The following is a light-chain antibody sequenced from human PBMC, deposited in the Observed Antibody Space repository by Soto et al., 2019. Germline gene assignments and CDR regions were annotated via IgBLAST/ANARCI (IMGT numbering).Light chain of an antibody. CDR2: GAS. CDR1: QTIFNSY. CDR3: QQYGSSYT. V-gene: IGKV3-20*01. J-gene: IGKJ2*01. Sequence: ENVLTQSPGTLSLSPGDTATLSCRASQTIFNSYLAWYQQKPGQAPRLLIYGASSRATGIPDRFSGGGSGTDFTLTINRLEPEDFAVYYCQQYGSSYTFGQGTKVEMK.